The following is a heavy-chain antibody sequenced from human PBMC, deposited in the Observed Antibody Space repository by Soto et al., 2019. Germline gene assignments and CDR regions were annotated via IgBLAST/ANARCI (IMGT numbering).Heavy chain of an antibody. V-gene: IGHV3-23*01. CDR1: GFTFSSYA. CDR2: ISGSGVST. Sequence: GGSLILSCAASGFTFSSYAMSWVRHAPGKGLEWVSAISGSGVSTYYADSVKGRFTISRDNSKNTLYLQMNSLRAEDTAVYYCAKDPVSYYYDSSGYYYDYWGQGTLVTVSS. D-gene: IGHD3-22*01. J-gene: IGHJ4*02. CDR3: AKDPVSYYYDSSGYYYDY.